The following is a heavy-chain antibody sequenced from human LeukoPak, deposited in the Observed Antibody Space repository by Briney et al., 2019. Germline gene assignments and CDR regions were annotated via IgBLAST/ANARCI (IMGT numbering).Heavy chain of an antibody. D-gene: IGHD5-12*01. CDR1: GFSLTISGMS. CDR2: IDSDGGR. J-gene: IGHJ4*02. CDR3: ARNFRAYSGYEYDY. Sequence: RESGPALVKPTQTLTLTCTFSGFSLTISGMSVSWIRQPPGKALEWLARIDSDGGRYFSTSLKTRLTISKDTSNNQVILTVTNMDPVDTATYYCARNFRAYSGYEYDYWGPGTPVIVSS. V-gene: IGHV2-70*11.